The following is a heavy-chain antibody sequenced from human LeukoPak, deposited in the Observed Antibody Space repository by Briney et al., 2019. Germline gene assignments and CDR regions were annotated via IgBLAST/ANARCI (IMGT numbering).Heavy chain of an antibody. V-gene: IGHV4-39*01. D-gene: IGHD2-15*01. Sequence: PSETLSLTCTVSGGSISSSSLYWGWIRQPPGKGLEWIGSISYSGSTYYNPSLKSRVTISVDTSKNQFSLKLSSVTAADTAVYYCASRSLGYCSGGSCLNWFDPWGQGTLSPSPQ. CDR2: ISYSGST. CDR1: GGSISSSSLY. J-gene: IGHJ5*02. CDR3: ASRSLGYCSGGSCLNWFDP.